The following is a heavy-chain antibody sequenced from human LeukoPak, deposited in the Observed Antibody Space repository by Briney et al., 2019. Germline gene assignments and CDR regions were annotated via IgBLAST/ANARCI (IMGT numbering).Heavy chain of an antibody. CDR2: INPDSGDA. CDR3: TRGWDH. V-gene: IGHV1-8*01. Sequence: ASVKVPCKASGYTFTSHDINWVRQASGQGLEWMGYINPDSGDAGYAREFQGRLTVTRDNSITTAYMELDSLTAADTAVYYCTRGWDHWGLGTLVTVSS. J-gene: IGHJ4*02. CDR1: GYTFTSHD.